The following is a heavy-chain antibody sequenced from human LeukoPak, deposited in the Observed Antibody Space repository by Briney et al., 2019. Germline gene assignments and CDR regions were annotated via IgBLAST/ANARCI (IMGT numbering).Heavy chain of an antibody. Sequence: PGGSLRLSCAASGFTFSSYAMHWVRQAPGKGLEGVAVISYDGSNKYYADSVKGRFTISRDNSKNTLYLQMNSLRVEDTAVYVCARGYCSGGSCYPAYYFDYWGQGTLVTVSS. CDR1: GFTFSSYA. V-gene: IGHV3-30*04. J-gene: IGHJ4*02. CDR3: ARGYCSGGSCYPAYYFDY. CDR2: ISYDGSNK. D-gene: IGHD2-15*01.